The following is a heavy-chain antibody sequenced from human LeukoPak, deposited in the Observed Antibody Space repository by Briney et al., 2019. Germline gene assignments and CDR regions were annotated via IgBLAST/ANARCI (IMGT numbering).Heavy chain of an antibody. CDR2: INHSGST. V-gene: IGHV4-34*01. CDR1: GGSFSGSY. CDR3: ARGRCGGDCEFDY. J-gene: IGHJ4*02. D-gene: IGHD2-21*02. Sequence: SETLSLTCAVYGGSFSGSYWTWIRQPPGKGLEWIGEINHSGSTNYNPSLKSRVTISVDTSKNQFSLKQSSVTAADTAVYYCARGRCGGDCEFDYWGQGTLVTVSS.